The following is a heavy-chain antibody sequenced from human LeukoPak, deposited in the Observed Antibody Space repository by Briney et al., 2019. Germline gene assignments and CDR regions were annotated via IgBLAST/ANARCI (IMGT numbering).Heavy chain of an antibody. J-gene: IGHJ3*02. CDR3: ARALNDAFDI. Sequence: GGSLRLXCAASGFTFSNYYLIWSRPAPGKGLEWVSYITSSGSATYYADSVKGRFTISRDNAKNSLYLQMDSLGAEDTAVYYCARALNDAFDIWGQGTMVTVSS. CDR2: ITSSGSAT. V-gene: IGHV3-11*04. CDR1: GFTFSNYY.